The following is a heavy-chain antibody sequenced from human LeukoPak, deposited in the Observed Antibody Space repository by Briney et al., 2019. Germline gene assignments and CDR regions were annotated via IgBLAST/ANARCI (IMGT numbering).Heavy chain of an antibody. CDR2: IYYSGST. CDR3: ARDFRGSVDAFDI. Sequence: SETLSLTCTVSGGSISSYYWSWIRQPPGKGLEWIGFIYYSGSTNYNPSLKSRVTISVDTSKNQFSLKLSSVTAADTAVYYCARDFRGSVDAFDIWGQGTMVAVSS. J-gene: IGHJ3*02. CDR1: GGSISSYY. V-gene: IGHV4-59*01.